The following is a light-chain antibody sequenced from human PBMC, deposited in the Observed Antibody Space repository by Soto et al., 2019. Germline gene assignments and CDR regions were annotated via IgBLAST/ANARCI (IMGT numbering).Light chain of an antibody. CDR3: QQYGHSLSLT. J-gene: IGKJ5*01. Sequence: EIVLTQSPGSLSLSPGDTDTLSCRASESISGNYLAWYQQQPGQAPRLLIYGTSNRATGIPDRFSGSGSGTDFSLTISRLEPEDFALYYCQQYGHSLSLTFGQGTRLDIK. CDR2: GTS. V-gene: IGKV3-20*01. CDR1: ESISGNY.